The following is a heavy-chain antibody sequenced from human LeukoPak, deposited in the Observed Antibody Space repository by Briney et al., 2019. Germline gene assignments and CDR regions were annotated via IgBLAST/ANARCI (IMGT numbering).Heavy chain of an antibody. J-gene: IGHJ4*02. CDR1: GGSISGYY. CDR2: IYYSGST. CDR3: ARAHTSSWYMGY. D-gene: IGHD6-13*01. Sequence: SETLSLTCSVSGGSISGYYWSWIRQPPGKGLEWIGYIYYSGSTNYNPSLKSRVTISVDTSENQLSLKLSSVTAADTALYYCARAHTSSWYMGYWGQGTLVTVSS. V-gene: IGHV4-59*01.